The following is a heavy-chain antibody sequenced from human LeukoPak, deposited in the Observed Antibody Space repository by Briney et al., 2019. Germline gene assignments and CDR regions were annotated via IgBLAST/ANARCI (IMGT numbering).Heavy chain of an antibody. CDR2: LSDGGHSS. V-gene: IGHV3-23*01. J-gene: IGHJ4*02. D-gene: IGHD5-18*01. CDR3: AFSPLGFNYGYAY. Sequence: PGRSLRLSCAASGFTFSSYAMNWVRQAPGKGLEWVSSLSDGGHSSFYADSVKGRFTIYRDDSQNILHLQMNNLSGDDTALYYCAFSPLGFNYGYAYWGQGTLVTVSS. CDR1: GFTFSSYA.